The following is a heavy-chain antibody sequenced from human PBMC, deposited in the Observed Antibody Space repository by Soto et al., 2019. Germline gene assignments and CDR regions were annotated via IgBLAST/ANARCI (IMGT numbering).Heavy chain of an antibody. J-gene: IGHJ6*02. CDR1: GFTFSSYG. CDR2: IWYDGSKK. Sequence: PGGSLRLSCAASGFTFSSYGMHWVRQAPGKGLEWVAVIWYDGSKKFYGDSVKGRLTISRDNSKNTLYLQMNSLRAEDTAVYYCARDQTHYDILTGYYIYYYYAMDVWGQGTTVTVSS. D-gene: IGHD3-9*01. V-gene: IGHV3-33*01. CDR3: ARDQTHYDILTGYYIYYYYAMDV.